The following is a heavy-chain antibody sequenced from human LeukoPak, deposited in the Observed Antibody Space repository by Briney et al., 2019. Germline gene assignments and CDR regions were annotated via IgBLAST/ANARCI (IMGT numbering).Heavy chain of an antibody. Sequence: GGSLRLSCTVSGFTVSSNSMSWVRQAPGKGLEWVSFIYSDNTHYSDSVKGRFTISRDNSKNTLYLQMNSLRAEDTALYYCAKAVYYDSSGYYYDPWGQGTLVTVSS. V-gene: IGHV3-53*05. CDR3: AKAVYYDSSGYYYDP. CDR2: IYSDNT. D-gene: IGHD3-22*01. CDR1: GFTVSSNS. J-gene: IGHJ5*02.